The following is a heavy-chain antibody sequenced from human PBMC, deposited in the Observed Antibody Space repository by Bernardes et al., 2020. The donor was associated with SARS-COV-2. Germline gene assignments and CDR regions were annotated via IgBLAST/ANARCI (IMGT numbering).Heavy chain of an antibody. CDR3: ARVNGDPDY. J-gene: IGHJ4*02. CDR1: GYTFSSYD. V-gene: IGHV1-8*01. CDR2: MNPKSGSR. Sequence: ASVKVSCKASGYTFSSYDINWVRQATGQGLEWMGWMNPKSGSRGYAQKFQGRVIMTINASTRTAYMELSRLRFEDTAVYYCARVNGDPDYWGQGTLITVSS. D-gene: IGHD4-17*01.